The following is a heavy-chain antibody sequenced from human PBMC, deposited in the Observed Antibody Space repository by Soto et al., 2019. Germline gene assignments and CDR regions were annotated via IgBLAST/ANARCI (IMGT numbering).Heavy chain of an antibody. CDR3: SWGGSSPYYYYYGMDV. J-gene: IGHJ6*02. V-gene: IGHV3-73*01. D-gene: IGHD7-27*01. CDR1: GFTFSGSA. Sequence: GGSLRLSCSASGFTFSGSAMHWLRQASGKGQEWVGRIRSKANSYATAYAASVKGRFTISRDDSKNTAYLQMNSLKTEDTAVYYCSWGGSSPYYYYYGMDVWGQGTTVTVSS. CDR2: IRSKANSYAT.